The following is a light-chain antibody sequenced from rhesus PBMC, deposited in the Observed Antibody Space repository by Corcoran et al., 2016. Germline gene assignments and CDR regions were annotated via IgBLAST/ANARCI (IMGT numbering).Light chain of an antibody. J-gene: IGKJ3*01. CDR2: SAY. CDR3: QQYNDLLPT. V-gene: IGKV3-40*03. Sequence: EIVMTQSPATLSLSPGETATLSCRASQSVGSYLAWYQQKPGQAPKLLVHSAYFRATGIPDRFSGSGSRTAVTLTISSLDPEDVGVYHCQQYNDLLPTFGPGTKLDIK. CDR1: QSVGSY.